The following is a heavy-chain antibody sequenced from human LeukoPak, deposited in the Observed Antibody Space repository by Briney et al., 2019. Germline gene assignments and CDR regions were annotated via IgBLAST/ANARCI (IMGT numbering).Heavy chain of an antibody. Sequence: GSLRLSCAASGFTFSSYSMNWVRQAPGKGLEWVSSISSSSSYIYYADSVKGRFTISRDNAKNSLYLQMNSLRAEDTAVYYCARDLYDSSGYYPYWGQGTLVTVSS. J-gene: IGHJ4*02. V-gene: IGHV3-21*01. CDR1: GFTFSSYS. CDR3: ARDLYDSSGYYPY. D-gene: IGHD3-22*01. CDR2: ISSSSSYI.